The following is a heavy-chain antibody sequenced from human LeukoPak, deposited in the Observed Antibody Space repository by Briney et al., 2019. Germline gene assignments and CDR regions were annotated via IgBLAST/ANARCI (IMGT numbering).Heavy chain of an antibody. CDR1: GGSISSSSYY. J-gene: IGHJ6*03. CDR3: ARSHYGSGIEGIYYYYYYYMDV. CDR2: IYYSGST. D-gene: IGHD3-10*01. V-gene: IGHV4-39*07. Sequence: SETLSLTCTVSGGSISSSSYYWGWIRQPPGKGLEWIGSIYYSGSTYYNPSLKSRVTISVDTSKNQFSLKLSSVTAADTAVYYCARSHYGSGIEGIYYYYYYYMDVWGKGTTVTISS.